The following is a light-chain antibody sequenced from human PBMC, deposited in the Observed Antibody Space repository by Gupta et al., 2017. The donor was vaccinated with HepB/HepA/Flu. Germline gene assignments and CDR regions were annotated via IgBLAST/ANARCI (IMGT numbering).Light chain of an antibody. CDR2: ENN. V-gene: IGLV1-51*02. J-gene: IGLJ2*01. Sequence: QSVLTQPPSVSAAPGPKVTISCSGSSSNIGNNYVSWYQQLPGTAPKLLIYENNKRPSGIPDRFSGSQSGTSATLGITGLQTGDEADYYCGAWDSSLSAGVFGGGTKLTVL. CDR1: SSNIGNNY. CDR3: GAWDSSLSAGV.